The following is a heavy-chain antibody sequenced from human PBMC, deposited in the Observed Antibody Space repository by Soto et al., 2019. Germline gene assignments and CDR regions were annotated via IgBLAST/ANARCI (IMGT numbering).Heavy chain of an antibody. CDR3: TRRIAVAGTYYFDY. V-gene: IGHV3-15*07. J-gene: IGHJ4*02. Sequence: LLVESGGGFVQPGGSLRLSCVASGFTFSHAWMDWVRQAPGKGLEWVGRIKSISDGETTNYAASVAGRFTISRDDSKNTLFLHVNSLKTEDTGVYYCTRRIAVAGTYYFDYRGQGTLVTVSS. D-gene: IGHD6-19*01. CDR2: IKSISDGETT. CDR1: GFTFSHAW.